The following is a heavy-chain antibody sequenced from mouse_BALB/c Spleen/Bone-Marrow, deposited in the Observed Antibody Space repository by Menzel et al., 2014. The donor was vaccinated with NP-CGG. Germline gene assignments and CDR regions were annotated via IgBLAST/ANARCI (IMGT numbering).Heavy chain of an antibody. CDR3: ATGYYAMDS. V-gene: IGHV1-7*01. Sequence: LQESGADLAKPGASVKMSCKASGYTFTSYWMHWVKQRPGQGLEWIGYINPTSGYTEYNQKFKDKATLTADKSSSTAYMQLGSVTSEDSAVYYCATGYYAMDSWGQGSSVTVSS. J-gene: IGHJ4*01. CDR2: INPTSGYT. CDR1: GYTFTSYW.